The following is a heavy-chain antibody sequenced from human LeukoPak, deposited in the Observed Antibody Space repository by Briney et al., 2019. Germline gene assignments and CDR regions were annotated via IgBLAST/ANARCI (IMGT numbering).Heavy chain of an antibody. V-gene: IGHV3-30*03. CDR2: ISYDGSNK. CDR3: ARKYSSSSLWFDP. J-gene: IGHJ5*02. D-gene: IGHD6-6*01. Sequence: GRSLRLSCAASGFTFSSYGMHWVRQAPGKGLEWVAVISYDGSNKYYADSVKGRFTISRDNSKNTLYLQMNSLRAEDTAVYYCARKYSSSSLWFDPWGQGTLVTVSS. CDR1: GFTFSSYG.